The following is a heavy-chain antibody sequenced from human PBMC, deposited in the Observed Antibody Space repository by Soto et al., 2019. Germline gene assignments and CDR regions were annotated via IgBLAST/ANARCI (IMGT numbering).Heavy chain of an antibody. CDR2: IYYSGSS. CDR3: VRDTAATFENYSGMDV. J-gene: IGHJ6*02. Sequence: SETLSLTCTVSGGSISSGDYYWSWIRQSPGKGLEWIGYIYYSGSSYYNPSLESRLTISVDMSRNQFSLNLRSVTAADTAVYYCVRDTAATFENYSGMDVWGQGTTVTVSS. V-gene: IGHV4-30-4*01. D-gene: IGHD2-15*01. CDR1: GGSISSGDYY.